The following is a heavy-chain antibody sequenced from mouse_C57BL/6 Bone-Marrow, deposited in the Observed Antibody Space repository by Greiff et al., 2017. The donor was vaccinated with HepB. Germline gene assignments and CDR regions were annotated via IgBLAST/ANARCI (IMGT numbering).Heavy chain of an antibody. CDR1: GYTFTSYW. J-gene: IGHJ3*01. CDR2: IDPSDSYT. D-gene: IGHD2-4*01. Sequence: QVQLQQPGAELVKPGASVKLSCKASGYTFTSYWMQWVKQRPGQGLEWIGEIDPSDSYTNYNQKFKGKATLTVDTSSSTAYMQLSSLTSEDSAVYYCATDYDPAWFAYWGQGTLVTVSA. V-gene: IGHV1-50*01. CDR3: ATDYDPAWFAY.